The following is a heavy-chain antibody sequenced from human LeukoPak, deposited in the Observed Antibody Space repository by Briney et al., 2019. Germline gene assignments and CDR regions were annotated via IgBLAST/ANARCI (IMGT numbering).Heavy chain of an antibody. CDR3: AGEYCSGGSCYVIFDY. J-gene: IGHJ4*02. CDR1: GGSFSGYY. D-gene: IGHD2-15*01. Sequence: SETLSLTCAVYGGSFSGYYWSWIRQPPGKGLEWIGEINHSGSTNYNPSLKSRVSISVDTSTNQFSLKLNSVTAADTDVYYCAGEYCSGGSCYVIFDYWGQGTLVTVSS. CDR2: INHSGST. V-gene: IGHV4-34*01.